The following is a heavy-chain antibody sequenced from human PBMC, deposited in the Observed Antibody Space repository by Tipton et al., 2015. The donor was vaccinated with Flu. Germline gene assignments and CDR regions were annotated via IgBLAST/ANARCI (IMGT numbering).Heavy chain of an antibody. J-gene: IGHJ5*02. D-gene: IGHD4-11*01. CDR2: VSRTGST. Sequence: LRLSCAASRFTVSSDFYWAWMRQFPGKGLEWIGTVSRTGSTIYNPSLKSRVTISIDTSKNQFSLKLTSVTAADTAVYYCARRDYSNYVSEPKNWFDPWGQGTLVTVSS. CDR1: RFTVSSDFY. V-gene: IGHV4-38-2*01. CDR3: ARRDYSNYVSEPKNWFDP.